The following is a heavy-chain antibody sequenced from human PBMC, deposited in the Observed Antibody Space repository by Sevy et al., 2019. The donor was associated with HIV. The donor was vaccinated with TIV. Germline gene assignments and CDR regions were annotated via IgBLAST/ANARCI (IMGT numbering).Heavy chain of an antibody. J-gene: IGHJ3*02. CDR2: ISYDGSNK. V-gene: IGHV3-30-3*01. D-gene: IGHD3-22*01. Sequence: GGSLRLSCAASGFTFSSYAMHWVRQAPGKGLEWVAVISYDGSNKYYADSVKGRFTISRDNSKNTLYLQMNSLRAEDTAVYYCARDFYYDSSSYSSPSDAFDIWGQGTMVTVSS. CDR3: ARDFYYDSSSYSSPSDAFDI. CDR1: GFTFSSYA.